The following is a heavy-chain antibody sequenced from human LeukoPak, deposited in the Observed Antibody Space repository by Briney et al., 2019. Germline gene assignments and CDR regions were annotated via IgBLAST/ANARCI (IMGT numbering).Heavy chain of an antibody. CDR3: ARPLSTVTPYFDY. Sequence: PSETLSLTCTVSGGSISGGGYYWSWIRQPPGKGLEWIGYIYHSGSTYYNPSLKSRVTISVDRSKNQFSLRLSSVTAADTAVYYCARPLSTVTPYFDYWGQGTLVTVSS. D-gene: IGHD4-11*01. J-gene: IGHJ4*02. CDR2: IYHSGST. CDR1: GGSISGGGYY. V-gene: IGHV4-30-2*01.